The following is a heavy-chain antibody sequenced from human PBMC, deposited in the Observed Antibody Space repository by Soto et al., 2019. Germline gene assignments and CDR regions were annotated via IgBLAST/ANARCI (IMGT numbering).Heavy chain of an antibody. CDR1: GATFSSNW. CDR3: ATISSPDDY. V-gene: IGHV3-7*01. J-gene: IGHJ4*02. CDR2: IRQDESEK. D-gene: IGHD2-2*01. Sequence: SLRLSCEVSGATFSSNWMSWVRQAPGKGLEWVANIRQDESEKYYVDSVKGRFTISRDNSKNSVYLQMNSLRAEDTAVYYCATISSPDDYWGQGTLVTVSS.